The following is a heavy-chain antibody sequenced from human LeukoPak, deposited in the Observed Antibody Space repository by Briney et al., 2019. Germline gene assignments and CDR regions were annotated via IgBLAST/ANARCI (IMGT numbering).Heavy chain of an antibody. J-gene: IGHJ4*02. CDR1: GFTFSNYA. Sequence: GGSLRLSCAASGFTFSNYAMHWVRQAPGKGLEFVSGISNNGGSTSYANSVKGRFTISRDNSKNTLYLQMGGLRAEDMAVYYCARGYCGSPTCSTDYWGQGTLVTVSS. D-gene: IGHD2-2*02. CDR3: ARGYCGSPTCSTDY. V-gene: IGHV3-64*01. CDR2: ISNNGGST.